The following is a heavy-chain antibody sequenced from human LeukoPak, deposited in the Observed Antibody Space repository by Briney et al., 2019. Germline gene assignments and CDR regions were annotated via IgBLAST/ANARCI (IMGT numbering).Heavy chain of an antibody. CDR2: IRSNTYGGPS. Sequence: GGSLRLSCTASGFTFGDYAMNWVRQAPGKGLEWVGFIRSNTYGGPSEYAASVKGRFTISRDDSKSIAYLQMHSLKTEDTAVYYCTRETSNGYYSFDYWGQGTLVTVAS. D-gene: IGHD3-22*01. CDR3: TRETSNGYYSFDY. J-gene: IGHJ4*02. V-gene: IGHV3-49*04. CDR1: GFTFGDYA.